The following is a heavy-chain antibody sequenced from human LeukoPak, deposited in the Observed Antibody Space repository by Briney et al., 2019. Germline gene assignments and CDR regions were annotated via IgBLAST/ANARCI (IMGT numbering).Heavy chain of an antibody. Sequence: PGGSLRLSCAASGFTFSSSAMSWVRQAPGKGLEWVSAISGSGGSTYYADSVKGRFTISRDNSKNTLYLQMNSLRAEDTAVYYCARHPPLDIDGGYWGQGTLVTVSS. V-gene: IGHV3-23*01. D-gene: IGHD5-12*01. J-gene: IGHJ4*02. CDR3: ARHPPLDIDGGY. CDR1: GFTFSSSA. CDR2: ISGSGGST.